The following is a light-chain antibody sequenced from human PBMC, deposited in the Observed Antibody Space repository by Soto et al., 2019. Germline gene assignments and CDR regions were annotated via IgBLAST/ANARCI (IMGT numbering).Light chain of an antibody. V-gene: IGKV1-39*01. J-gene: IGKJ4*01. CDR1: QSISSY. CDR2: AAS. CDR3: QQFNNYPLT. Sequence: DIQMTQSPSSLSASVXDRVTITCRASQSISSYLNWYQQKPGKAPKLLIYAASSLQSGVPSRFSGSGSGTDFTLTISSLQPADFATYYCQQFNNYPLTFGGGTKVDIK.